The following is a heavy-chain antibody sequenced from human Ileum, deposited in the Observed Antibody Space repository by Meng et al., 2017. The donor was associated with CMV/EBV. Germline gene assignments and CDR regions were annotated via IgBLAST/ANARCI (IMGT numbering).Heavy chain of an antibody. CDR1: FSLSTSGVG. D-gene: IGHD6-13*01. V-gene: IGHV2-5*01. CDR2: IYWNDDK. CDR3: ARSGGKQQLVGDYFDY. J-gene: IGHJ4*02. Sequence: FSLSTSGVGVGWIRQPPGKALEWLALIYWNDDKRYSPSLKSRLTITKDTSKNQVVLTMTNMDPVDTATYYCARSGGKQQLVGDYFDYWGQGTLVTVSS.